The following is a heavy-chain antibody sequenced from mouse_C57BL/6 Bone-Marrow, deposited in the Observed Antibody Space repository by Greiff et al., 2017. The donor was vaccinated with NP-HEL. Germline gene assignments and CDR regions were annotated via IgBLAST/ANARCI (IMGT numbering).Heavy chain of an antibody. CDR2: ISSGGSYT. CDR1: GFTFSSYG. Sequence: EVQLQQSGGDLVKPGGSLKLSCAASGFTFSSYGMSWVRQTPDKRLEWVATISSGGSYTYYPDSVKGRFTISRDNAKNTLYLQMSSLKSEDTAMYYCARRGVYYGKAFDYWGQGTTLTVSS. V-gene: IGHV5-6*01. D-gene: IGHD2-1*01. CDR3: ARRGVYYGKAFDY. J-gene: IGHJ2*01.